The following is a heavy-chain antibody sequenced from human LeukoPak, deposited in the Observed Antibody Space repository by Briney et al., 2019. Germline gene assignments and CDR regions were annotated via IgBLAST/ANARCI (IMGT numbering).Heavy chain of an antibody. CDR1: GGSISSTNYY. Sequence: PSETLSLTCTVSGGSISSTNYYWGWIRQPPGKGLEWIGSIYYSGSTYYNPSLKSRLTISLDTSKNQFSLKLSSVTAADTAVYYCARQTLEYGDYGYFDYWGQGTLVTVSS. V-gene: IGHV4-39*01. CDR2: IYYSGST. D-gene: IGHD4-17*01. CDR3: ARQTLEYGDYGYFDY. J-gene: IGHJ4*02.